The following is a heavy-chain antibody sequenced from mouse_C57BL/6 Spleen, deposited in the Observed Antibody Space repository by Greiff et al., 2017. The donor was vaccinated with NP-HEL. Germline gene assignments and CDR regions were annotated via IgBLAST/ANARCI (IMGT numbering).Heavy chain of an antibody. CDR1: GYTFTSYW. CDR2: IHPNSGST. D-gene: IGHD1-1*01. CDR3: ARTPPCATVMDYFDY. J-gene: IGHJ2*01. Sequence: QVQLQQPGAELVKPGASVKLSCKASGYTFTSYWMHWVQQSPGQGLEWIGMIHPNSGSTNYNDKFKSKATLTVDKSSSTAYMQLSSRTSEDSAVDYCARTPPCATVMDYFDYWGQGTTLTVSS. V-gene: IGHV1-64*01.